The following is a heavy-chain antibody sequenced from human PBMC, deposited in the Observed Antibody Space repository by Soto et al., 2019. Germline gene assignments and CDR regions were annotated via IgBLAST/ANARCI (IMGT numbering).Heavy chain of an antibody. CDR2: ISYDGSNK. D-gene: IGHD6-19*01. CDR1: GFTFSSYG. CDR3: AKESIAVAGVGYFDY. J-gene: IGHJ4*02. V-gene: IGHV3-30*18. Sequence: SLRLSCAASGFTFSSYGMHWVRQAPGKGLEWVAVISYDGSNKYYADSVKGRFTISRDNSKNTLYLQMNSLRAEDTAVYYCAKESIAVAGVGYFDYWGQGTLVTVSS.